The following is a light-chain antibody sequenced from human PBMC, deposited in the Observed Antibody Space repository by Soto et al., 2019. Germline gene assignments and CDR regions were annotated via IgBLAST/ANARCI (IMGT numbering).Light chain of an antibody. CDR3: QVWGSNSVS. Sequence: SYELTQPPSVSVAPGQTAMITCGGNNIGNKSVHWYHQRPGQAPVLVIYRDNKRPSGIPERFSGSNAGNTATLTITRAQAGDEADYYCQVWGSNSVSFGGGTKLTVL. J-gene: IGLJ2*01. CDR1: NIGNKS. V-gene: IGLV3-9*01. CDR2: RDN.